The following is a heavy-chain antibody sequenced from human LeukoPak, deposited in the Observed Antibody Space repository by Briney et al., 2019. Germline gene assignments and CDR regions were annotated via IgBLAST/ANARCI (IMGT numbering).Heavy chain of an antibody. J-gene: IGHJ6*02. CDR1: GGSFSDHY. Sequence: SETLSLTCAVYGGSFSDHYWNWVRQSPGKGLEWIGEINHSGSTNYNPSLKSRVTMSVDTSKKQFSLKVSSVTAADTAVYYCARPGQLGSLYYGLDVWGQGTTVIVSS. CDR3: ARPGQLGSLYYGLDV. D-gene: IGHD7-27*01. V-gene: IGHV4-34*01. CDR2: INHSGST.